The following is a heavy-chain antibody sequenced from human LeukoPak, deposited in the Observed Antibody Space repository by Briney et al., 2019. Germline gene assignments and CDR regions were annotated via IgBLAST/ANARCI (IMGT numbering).Heavy chain of an antibody. D-gene: IGHD6-25*01. J-gene: IGHJ6*02. CDR1: GGTFSSYT. CDR3: ARDLGSYYGMDV. CDR2: IIPILGIA. Sequence: ASVKVSCKASGGTFSSYTISWVRQAPGQGLEWMGRIIPILGIAYYAQKFQGRVTITADKSTSTAYMELSSLRSEDTAVYYCARDLGSYYGMDVWGQGTTVTVSS. V-gene: IGHV1-69*04.